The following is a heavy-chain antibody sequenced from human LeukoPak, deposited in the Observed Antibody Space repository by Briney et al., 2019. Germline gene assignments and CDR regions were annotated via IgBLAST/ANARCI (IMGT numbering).Heavy chain of an antibody. D-gene: IGHD6-19*01. CDR3: AREDSSGWFSNHAFDI. Sequence: PSETLSLTCAVYGGSFSGFYWSWIRQPPGKGLEWIGEIDYSGSTNYNPSLKSRVTISVDTSKNQFSLRLSSVTAADTAVYYCAREDSSGWFSNHAFDIWGQGTMVTVSS. J-gene: IGHJ3*02. CDR1: GGSFSGFY. V-gene: IGHV4-34*01. CDR2: IDYSGST.